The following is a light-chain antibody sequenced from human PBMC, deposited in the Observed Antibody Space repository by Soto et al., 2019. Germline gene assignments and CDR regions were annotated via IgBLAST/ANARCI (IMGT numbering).Light chain of an antibody. J-gene: IGKJ4*01. V-gene: IGKV1-9*01. CDR1: QGIGSN. CDR2: AAS. Sequence: IQLTQSPSSLSASVGDRVTITCRASQGIGSNLAWYQQMPGKAPELLIYAASTLQSGVPTRFSGSGSGTDFTLTTSSLQPEDFATYYCQHFSSYPLTFGGGTKVEIK. CDR3: QHFSSYPLT.